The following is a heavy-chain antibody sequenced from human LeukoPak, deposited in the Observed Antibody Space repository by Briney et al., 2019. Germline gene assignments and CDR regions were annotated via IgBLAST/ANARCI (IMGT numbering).Heavy chain of an antibody. Sequence: SETLSLICTVSGGSISSSSYYWGWIRQPPGKGLEWIGSIYYSGSTYYNPSLKSRVTISVDTSKNQFSLKLSSVTAADTAVYYCATDFSHRQQWLSFDYWGQGTLVTVSS. CDR1: GGSISSSSYY. CDR2: IYYSGST. CDR3: ATDFSHRQQWLSFDY. D-gene: IGHD6-19*01. J-gene: IGHJ4*02. V-gene: IGHV4-39*07.